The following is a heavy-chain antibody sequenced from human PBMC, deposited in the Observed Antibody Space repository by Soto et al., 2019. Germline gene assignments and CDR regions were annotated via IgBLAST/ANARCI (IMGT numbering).Heavy chain of an antibody. V-gene: IGHV1-46*01. CDR2: INPNGGST. CDR1: GYTFSNYY. J-gene: IGHJ6*02. CDR3: ARDGWFSALRIPFGLDV. Sequence: QVQLVQSGAEVKKPGASVTVSCKATGYTFSNYYIHWVRQAPGQGLEWMGIINPNGGSTTYAQKCQGRVTITRDTSTSTGYMELSSLTSVDTALYYCARDGWFSALRIPFGLDVWVQGTTVTVSS. D-gene: IGHD3-3*01.